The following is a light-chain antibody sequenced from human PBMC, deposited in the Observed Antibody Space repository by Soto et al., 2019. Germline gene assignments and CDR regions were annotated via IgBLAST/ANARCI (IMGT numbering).Light chain of an antibody. Sequence: DIQMTQSPSSLSASVGDRVTITCRASQTITNYLHWYQQQPGKAPKLLIYSTSTLQTEVPSRFSSSGSGTDFTLTISSLQPEDFGTYYCQQSFSFPRTFGQGTKV. CDR1: QTITNY. CDR2: STS. J-gene: IGKJ1*01. V-gene: IGKV1-39*01. CDR3: QQSFSFPRT.